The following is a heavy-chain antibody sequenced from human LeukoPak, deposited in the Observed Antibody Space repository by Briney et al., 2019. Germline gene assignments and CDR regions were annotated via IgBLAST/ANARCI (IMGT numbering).Heavy chain of an antibody. Sequence: GESLKISCKGSGYSFTNYWIGWVRQMPGKGLEWMGIIYPGDSDTRYSPSFQGQVTISADKSISTAYLQWSSLKASDTAMYYCARTYYYGSGSYYIALDYWGQGTLVTVSS. CDR3: ARTYYYGSGSYYIALDY. CDR2: IYPGDSDT. V-gene: IGHV5-51*01. J-gene: IGHJ4*02. D-gene: IGHD3-10*01. CDR1: GYSFTNYW.